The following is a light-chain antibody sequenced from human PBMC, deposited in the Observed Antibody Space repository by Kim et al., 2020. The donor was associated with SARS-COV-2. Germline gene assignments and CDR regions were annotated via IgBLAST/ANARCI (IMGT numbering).Light chain of an antibody. V-gene: IGKV3-20*01. Sequence: EIVMTQSPGTLSLSPGERVTLSCRASHSVPSNYLAWYQQRPGQAPRLLISGASNRATVIPGRFSGSGSGTDFTLTISRLEPEDFVMYYCQQYGKAPITFGQGTRVEIK. CDR2: GAS. CDR1: HSVPSNY. J-gene: IGKJ5*01. CDR3: QQYGKAPIT.